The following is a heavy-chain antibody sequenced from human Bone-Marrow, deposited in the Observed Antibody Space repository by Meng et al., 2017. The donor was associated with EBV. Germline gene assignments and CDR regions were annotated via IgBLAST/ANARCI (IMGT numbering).Heavy chain of an antibody. CDR3: ARGIWSASSLAYYLDS. CDR1: GYSFTNNA. Sequence: QVQLVKSGAEGKTPGASVNVSCKASGYSFTNNAVLWVRQAPGQTLEWMGWIDAGNARSKYSQHFQGRVTITRDTSASTAYMELNSLTSEDTAVYYCARGIWSASSLAYYLDSWGQGTLVTVSS. J-gene: IGHJ4*02. CDR2: IDAGNARS. D-gene: IGHD6-6*01. V-gene: IGHV1-3*01.